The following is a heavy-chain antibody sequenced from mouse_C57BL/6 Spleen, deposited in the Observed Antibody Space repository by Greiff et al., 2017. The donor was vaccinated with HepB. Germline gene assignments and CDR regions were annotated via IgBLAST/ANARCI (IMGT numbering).Heavy chain of an antibody. CDR1: GFTFSSYA. J-gene: IGHJ4*01. CDR2: ISDGGSYT. D-gene: IGHD1-1*02. V-gene: IGHV5-4*01. CDR3: ARDGGSDAMDY. Sequence: EVKVVESGGGLVKPGGSLKLSCAASGFTFSSYAMSWVRQTPEKRLEWVATISDGGSYTYYPDNVKGRFTISRDNAKNNLYLQMSHLKSEDTAMYYCARDGGSDAMDYWGQGTSVTVSS.